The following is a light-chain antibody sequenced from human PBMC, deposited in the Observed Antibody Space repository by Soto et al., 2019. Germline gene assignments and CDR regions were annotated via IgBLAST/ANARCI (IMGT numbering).Light chain of an antibody. J-gene: IGKJ2*01. CDR1: QSLVYSDGNTY. CDR2: KIS. CDR3: LQGSLWPYT. V-gene: IGKV2D-30*01. Sequence: DVVMTQSPLSLPVILGQPASISCWSSQSLVYSDGNTYLNWFQQRPGQSPRRLIYKISNWVSWVPDRFSGSGSGAYFSLKISRVEAEDVGVYYCLQGSLWPYTFGQVTKLEIK.